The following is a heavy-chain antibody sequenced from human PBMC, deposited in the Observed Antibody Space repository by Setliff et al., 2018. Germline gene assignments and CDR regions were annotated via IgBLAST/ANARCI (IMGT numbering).Heavy chain of an antibody. CDR2: IIPIFGTA. CDR1: GGTFSSYA. V-gene: IGHV1-69*05. D-gene: IGHD3-3*01. Sequence: SVKVSCKASGGTFSSYAISWVRQAPGQGLEWMGGIIPIFGTANYAQKLQGRVTMTTDTSTSTAYMELRSLRSDDTAVYYCASKGVANQDYWGQGTLVTVSS. CDR3: ASKGVANQDY. J-gene: IGHJ4*02.